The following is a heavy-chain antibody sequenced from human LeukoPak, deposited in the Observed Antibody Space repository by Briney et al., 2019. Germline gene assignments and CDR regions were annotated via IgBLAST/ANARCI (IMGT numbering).Heavy chain of an antibody. CDR3: ARDGHRRYYYDSSGREHAFDI. CDR1: GYTFTGYY. D-gene: IGHD3-22*01. CDR2: INPNSGGT. Sequence: ASVKVSCKASGYTFTGYYMHWVRQAPGQGLEWMGWINPNSGGTNYAQKFQGRVTMTRDTSISTAYMGLSRLRSDDTAVYYCARDGHRRYYYDSSGREHAFDIWGQGTMVTVSS. J-gene: IGHJ3*02. V-gene: IGHV1-2*02.